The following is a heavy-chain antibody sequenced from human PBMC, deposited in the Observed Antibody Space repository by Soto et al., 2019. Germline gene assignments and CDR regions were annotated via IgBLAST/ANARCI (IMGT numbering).Heavy chain of an antibody. CDR3: ARGVYDFWSGHTKGLDY. V-gene: IGHV3-73*01. CDR1: GFTFSGSA. D-gene: IGHD3-3*01. CDR2: IRSKANSYAT. Sequence: GGSLRLSCAPSGFTFSGSAMHWVRQASGKGLEWVGRIRSKANSYATAYAVSVKGKFTISRDDSRNTAYLQMNSLKTEDTAVYYCARGVYDFWSGHTKGLDYWGKGTVVTVSS. J-gene: IGHJ4*02.